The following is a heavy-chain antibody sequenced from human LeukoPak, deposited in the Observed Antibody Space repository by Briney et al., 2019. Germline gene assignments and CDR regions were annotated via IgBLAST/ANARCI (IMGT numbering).Heavy chain of an antibody. D-gene: IGHD2-15*01. V-gene: IGHV4-4*02. CDR1: GGSISSSNW. Sequence: SETLSLTCAVSGGSISSSNWWSWVRQPPGKGLEWIGEIYHSGSTNYNPSLKSRVTISVDKSKNQFSLQLSSVTAADTAVYYCARAGYCSGSTCYRWFDPWGQGTLVTVSS. CDR3: ARAGYCSGSTCYRWFDP. J-gene: IGHJ5*02. CDR2: IYHSGST.